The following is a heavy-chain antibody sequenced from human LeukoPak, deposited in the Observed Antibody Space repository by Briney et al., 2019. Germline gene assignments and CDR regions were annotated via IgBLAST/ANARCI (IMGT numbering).Heavy chain of an antibody. J-gene: IGHJ6*03. CDR2: ISYDGSNK. D-gene: IGHD2-2*01. CDR3: AKDGGYCSSTSCYYYYMDV. CDR1: GFTFSNAW. Sequence: GGSLRLSCAASGFTFSNAWMSWVRQAPGMGLEWVAVISYDGSNKYYADSVKGRFTISRDNSKNTLYLQMNSLRAEDTAVYYCAKDGGYCSSTSCYYYYMDVWGKGTTVTVSS. V-gene: IGHV3-30*18.